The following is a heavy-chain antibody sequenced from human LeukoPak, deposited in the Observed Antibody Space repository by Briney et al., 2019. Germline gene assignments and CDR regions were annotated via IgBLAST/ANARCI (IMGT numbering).Heavy chain of an antibody. J-gene: IGHJ4*02. D-gene: IGHD4-23*01. V-gene: IGHV4-39*07. Sequence: SETLSLTCTVSGGSISSSSYYWGWIRQPPGKGLEWIGSIYYSGSTYYNPSLKSRVTISVDTSKNQFSLKLSSVTAADTAVYYCARDGDYGGKGGYFDYWGQGTLVTVSS. CDR3: ARDGDYGGKGGYFDY. CDR1: GGSISSSSYY. CDR2: IYYSGST.